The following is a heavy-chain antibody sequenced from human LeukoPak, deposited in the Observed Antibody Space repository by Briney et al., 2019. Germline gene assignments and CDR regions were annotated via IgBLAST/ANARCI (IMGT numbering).Heavy chain of an antibody. J-gene: IGHJ6*03. CDR3: ARGTAMAPYYYYYYMDV. CDR2: ISSSSSYI. D-gene: IGHD5-18*01. CDR1: GFTFSSYS. Sequence: GGSLRLSCAASGFTFSSYSTNWVRQAPGKGLEWVSSISSSSSYIYYADSVKGRFTISRDNAKNSLYLQMNSLRAEDTAVYYCARGTAMAPYYYYYYMDVWGKGTTVTVSS. V-gene: IGHV3-21*01.